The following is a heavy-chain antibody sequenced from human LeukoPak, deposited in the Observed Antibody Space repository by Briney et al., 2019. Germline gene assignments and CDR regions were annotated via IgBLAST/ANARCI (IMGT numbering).Heavy chain of an antibody. D-gene: IGHD5-18*01. CDR1: GGATTRGGYY. CDR2: IHPSGDT. V-gene: IGHV4-61*02. CDR3: ARAPGYSLDL. J-gene: IGHJ5*02. Sequence: PSETLSLTCTVSGGATTRGGYYRSWIRQSPEKGLEWIGRIHPSGDTDYNPTLKSRVTISVDTSMNQFSLKLTSLPARDTALYYGARAPGYSLDLWGQRNLVTVSS.